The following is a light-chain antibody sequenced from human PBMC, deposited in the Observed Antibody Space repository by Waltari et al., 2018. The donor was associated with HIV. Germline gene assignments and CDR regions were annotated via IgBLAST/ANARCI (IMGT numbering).Light chain of an antibody. Sequence: QSALTQPASVSGSPGQSITISCTGTSSDVGSYNLVSWYQQHPGKAPKPMIYEVSKRPSGVYNRVSGSKSGNTASLTISGLQAEDGADYYCCSYAGSSTLVFGGGTKLTVL. CDR1: SSDVGSYNL. J-gene: IGLJ3*02. V-gene: IGLV2-23*02. CDR2: EVS. CDR3: CSYAGSSTLV.